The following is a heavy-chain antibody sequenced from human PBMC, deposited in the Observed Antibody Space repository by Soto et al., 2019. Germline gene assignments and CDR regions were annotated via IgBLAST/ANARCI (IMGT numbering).Heavy chain of an antibody. Sequence: GGSLRLSXTASGFTFGDYAMSWFRQAPGKGLEWVGFIRSKAYGGTTEYAASVKGRFTISRDDSKSIAYLQMNSLKTEDTAVYYCTSGIVAVPAAIVYYYYGMDVWGQGTTVTVSS. CDR2: IRSKAYGGTT. V-gene: IGHV3-49*03. CDR3: TSGIVAVPAAIVYYYYGMDV. D-gene: IGHD2-2*02. CDR1: GFTFGDYA. J-gene: IGHJ6*02.